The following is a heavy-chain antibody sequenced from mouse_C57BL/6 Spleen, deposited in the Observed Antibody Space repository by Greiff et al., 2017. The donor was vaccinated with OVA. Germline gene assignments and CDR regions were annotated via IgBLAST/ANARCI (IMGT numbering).Heavy chain of an antibody. J-gene: IGHJ2*01. D-gene: IGHD3-2*02. CDR1: GYAFTNYL. CDR3: AREGTAQVFDY. Sequence: VQLVESGAELVRPGTSVKVSCKASGYAFTNYLIAWVKQRPGQGLEWIGVINPGSGGTNYNEKFKGKATLTADKSSSTAYMQLSSLTSEDSAVYFCAREGTAQVFDYWGQGTTLTVSS. V-gene: IGHV1-54*01. CDR2: INPGSGGT.